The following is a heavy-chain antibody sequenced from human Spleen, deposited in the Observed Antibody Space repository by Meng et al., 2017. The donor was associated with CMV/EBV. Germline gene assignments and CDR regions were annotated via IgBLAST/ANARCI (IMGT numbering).Heavy chain of an antibody. CDR2: ISAYNGNI. CDR3: ARPRGTYHDTTDSDAFDF. J-gene: IGHJ3*01. D-gene: IGHD3-22*01. V-gene: IGHV1-18*01. CDR1: TFTNYA. Sequence: TFTNYAISWVRQAPGQGLEWMGWISAYNGNIKYAQEFQGRVTMTTDTSTRTAYMELRSLRSDDTAVYYCARPRGTYHDTTDSDAFDFWGQGTMVTVSS.